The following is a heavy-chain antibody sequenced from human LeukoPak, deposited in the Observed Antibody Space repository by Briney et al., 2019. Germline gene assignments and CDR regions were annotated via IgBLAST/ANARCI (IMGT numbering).Heavy chain of an antibody. V-gene: IGHV1-2*06. CDR1: GYTFTGYD. Sequence: ASVKVSCKASGYTFTGYDMHWVRQAPGQGLEWMGRINPNSGGTNYAQKFQGRVTMTRDTSISTAYVELSRLRSDDTAVYSGARDAAYYGSSGYSVAFDIWGQGTMVTVSS. CDR2: INPNSGGT. CDR3: ARDAAYYGSSGYSVAFDI. J-gene: IGHJ3*02. D-gene: IGHD3-22*01.